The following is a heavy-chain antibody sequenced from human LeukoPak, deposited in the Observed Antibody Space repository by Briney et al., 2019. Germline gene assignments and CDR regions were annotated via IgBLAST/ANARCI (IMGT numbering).Heavy chain of an antibody. V-gene: IGHV3-7*01. CDR1: GFTFNNYW. CDR3: ARGGSIGSVDY. D-gene: IGHD3-16*01. CDR2: IKQDGSET. Sequence: GGSLRLSCAASGFTFNNYWMTWVRLAPGKGLEWVANIKQDGSETYYVDSVKGRFTISRDNAKNSLYLQMNSLRAEDTAVYYCARGGSIGSVDYWGQGTLVTVSS. J-gene: IGHJ4*02.